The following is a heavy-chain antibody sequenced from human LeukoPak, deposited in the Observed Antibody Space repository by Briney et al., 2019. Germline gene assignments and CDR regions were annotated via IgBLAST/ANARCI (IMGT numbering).Heavy chain of an antibody. CDR1: GYTFITYY. J-gene: IGHJ4*02. Sequence: ASVKVSCKASGYTFITYYMHWVRQAPGQGLEWMGVINPSGGTSSYAQKFQARVTMTRDTSTSTVYMELSSLRSEDTAVYYCARGTGLGGDYVSNWGQGTLVTVSS. V-gene: IGHV1-46*01. D-gene: IGHD4-17*01. CDR2: INPSGGTS. CDR3: ARGTGLGGDYVSN.